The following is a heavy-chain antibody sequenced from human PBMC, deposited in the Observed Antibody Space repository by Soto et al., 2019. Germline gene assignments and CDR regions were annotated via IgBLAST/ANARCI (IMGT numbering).Heavy chain of an antibody. CDR2: TGTSRKYT. CDR1: GYALRYYS. Sequence: TGVSLRLSCAASGYALRYYSMNWVRQAPGKGLEWISYTGTSRKYTFYADSVRGRFTISRDDARNSVYLQLNSLRDEDTAVYYCVRDRDWAFDIWGQGTMVTVSS. CDR3: VRDRDWAFDI. D-gene: IGHD3-9*01. J-gene: IGHJ3*02. V-gene: IGHV3-48*02.